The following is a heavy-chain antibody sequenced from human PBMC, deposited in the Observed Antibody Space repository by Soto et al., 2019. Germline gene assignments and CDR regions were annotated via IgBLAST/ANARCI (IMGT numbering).Heavy chain of an antibody. CDR1: GYSISSGYY. J-gene: IGHJ4*02. CDR2: IYHGGST. Sequence: PSETLSLTCAVSGYSISSGYYWGWLRQPPGKGLEWIGSIYHGGSTYYNPSLNSRVTLSIDMTNNHVSLILNSVTAADTAVYFCARVKATLYRHYYFDYWGQGTPVTVSS. V-gene: IGHV4-38-2*01. D-gene: IGHD5-12*01. CDR3: ARVKATLYRHYYFDY.